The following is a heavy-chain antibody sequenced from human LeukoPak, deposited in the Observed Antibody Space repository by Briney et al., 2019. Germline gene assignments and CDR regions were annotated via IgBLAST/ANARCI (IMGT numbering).Heavy chain of an antibody. V-gene: IGHV3-64*02. CDR1: GFTFSNYA. CDR3: ARGLRAYYYGMDV. D-gene: IGHD3-3*01. J-gene: IGHJ6*02. CDR2: ISSNGGST. Sequence: GGSLRLSCAASGFTFSNYAMHWVHQAPGEGLEYVSAISSNGGSTYYADSVKGRFTISRDNSKNTLFLQMGSLRVEDMAVYYCARGLRAYYYGMDVWGQGTTVTVSS.